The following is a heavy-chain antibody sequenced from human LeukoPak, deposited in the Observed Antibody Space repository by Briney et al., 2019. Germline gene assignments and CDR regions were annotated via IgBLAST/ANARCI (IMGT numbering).Heavy chain of an antibody. V-gene: IGHV3-33*01. J-gene: IGHJ4*02. D-gene: IGHD2-21*02. Sequence: GGSLRLSCAASGFTFSSYGMHWVRQAPGKGLEWVAVIWYDGSNKYYADSVKGRFTIPRDNSKNTLYLQMNSLRAEDTAVYYCARDPAYCGGDCYSGFDYWGQGTLVTVSS. CDR2: IWYDGSNK. CDR3: ARDPAYCGGDCYSGFDY. CDR1: GFTFSSYG.